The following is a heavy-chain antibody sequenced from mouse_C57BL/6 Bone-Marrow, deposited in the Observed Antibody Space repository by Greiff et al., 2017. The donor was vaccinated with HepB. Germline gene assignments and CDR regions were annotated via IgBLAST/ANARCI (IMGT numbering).Heavy chain of an antibody. D-gene: IGHD2-1*01. CDR2: IYPGDGDT. J-gene: IGHJ2*01. CDR3: ARVYDGNYPLYFDY. Sequence: QVQLQQSGPELVKPGASVKISCKASGYAFSSSWMNWVKQRPGKGLEWIGRIYPGDGDTNYNGKFKGKATLTADKSSSTAYMQLSSLTSEDSAVYFCARVYDGNYPLYFDYWGQGTTLTVSS. CDR1: GYAFSSSW. V-gene: IGHV1-82*01.